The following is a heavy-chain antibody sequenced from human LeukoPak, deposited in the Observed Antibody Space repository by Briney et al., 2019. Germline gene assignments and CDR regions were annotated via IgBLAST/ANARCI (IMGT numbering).Heavy chain of an antibody. CDR1: GFTFSSYS. J-gene: IGHJ4*02. CDR2: ISSSSSYI. Sequence: PGGSLRLSCAASGFTFSSYSMNWVRQAPGKGLEWVSSISSSSSYIYYADSVKGRFTISRDNAKNSLYLQMNSLRAEDTAVYYCARDRDYGDYRYFDYWGQGTLVTVSS. CDR3: ARDRDYGDYRYFDY. V-gene: IGHV3-21*01. D-gene: IGHD4-17*01.